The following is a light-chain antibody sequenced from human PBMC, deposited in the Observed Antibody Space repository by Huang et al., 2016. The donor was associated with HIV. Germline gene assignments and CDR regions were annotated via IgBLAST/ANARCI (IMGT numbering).Light chain of an antibody. CDR2: AAS. J-gene: IGKJ1*01. V-gene: IGKV1-39*01. CDR3: QQSYNAPRT. CDR1: ENIRKY. Sequence: DIQMTQSPSSLSAFVGDKVTITCRASENIRKYLHWYQQKPGKAPNLLLYAASSLQSGVPSRVSGSGTGTDFNLTINSLQPEDYATYFCQQSYNAPRTFGQGTKVEIK.